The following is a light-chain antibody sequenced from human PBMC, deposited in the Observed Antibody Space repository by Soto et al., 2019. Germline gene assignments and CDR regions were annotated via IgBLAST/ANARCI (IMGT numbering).Light chain of an antibody. CDR1: QSVSSSK. CDR3: QQYGSSPVT. CDR2: GAS. V-gene: IGKV3-20*01. Sequence: EIVLTQSPGTLSLSPGERATLSCRSSQSVSSSKLGWYHQKPGQAPRLLIYGASSRATGIPDRFSGSGSGTDFTLTISRLEPEEFAVYYCQQYGSSPVTFGQGTKVDI. J-gene: IGKJ1*01.